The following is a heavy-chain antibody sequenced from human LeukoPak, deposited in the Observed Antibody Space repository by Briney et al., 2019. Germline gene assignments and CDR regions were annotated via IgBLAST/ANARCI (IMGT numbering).Heavy chain of an antibody. J-gene: IGHJ4*02. V-gene: IGHV3-23*01. CDR1: GFTFSSYA. Sequence: GRSLRLPCAASGFTFSSYAMHWVRQAPGKGLEWVSAISGSGGSTYYADSVKGRFTISRDNSKNTLYLQMNSLRAEDTAVYYCAKDSQTDYDILTGPFDYWGQGTLVTVSS. CDR2: ISGSGGST. D-gene: IGHD3-9*01. CDR3: AKDSQTDYDILTGPFDY.